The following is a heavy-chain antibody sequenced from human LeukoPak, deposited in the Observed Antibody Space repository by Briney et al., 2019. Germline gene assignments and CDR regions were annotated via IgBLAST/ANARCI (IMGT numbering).Heavy chain of an antibody. CDR1: GYTFTSYG. D-gene: IGHD2-15*01. CDR2: ISAYNGNT. J-gene: IGHJ4*02. V-gene: IGHV1-18*01. CDR3: ARDVVVAAIPSFDY. Sequence: GASVKVSCKASGYTFTSYGISWVRQAPGQGLEWMGWISAYNGNTNYAQKLQGRVTMTTDTSTSTAYMELRSLRPDDTAVYYCARDVVVAAIPSFDYWGQGTLVTVSS.